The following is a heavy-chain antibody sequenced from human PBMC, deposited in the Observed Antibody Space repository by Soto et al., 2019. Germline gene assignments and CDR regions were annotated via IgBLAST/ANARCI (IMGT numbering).Heavy chain of an antibody. Sequence: SETLSLTCSVSSDSMNSGGYYWSWIRQHPGKGLEWIGYIYSNGDTYYNPSLRSRVTISVDTSKNQFSLNLTSVTAADTAVYYCARRGGSSSGYYYYAMDVWGQGTTVTVSS. CDR3: ARRGGSSSGYYYYAMDV. CDR2: IYSNGDT. D-gene: IGHD6-6*01. V-gene: IGHV4-31*03. J-gene: IGHJ6*02. CDR1: SDSMNSGGYY.